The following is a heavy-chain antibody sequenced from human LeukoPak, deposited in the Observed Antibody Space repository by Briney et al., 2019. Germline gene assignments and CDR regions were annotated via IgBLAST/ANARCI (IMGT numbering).Heavy chain of an antibody. CDR1: GGSISSYY. CDR3: ARVPPPSYYYYVDV. Sequence: PSETLSLTCTVSGGSISSYYWSWIRQPPGKGLEWIGYIYYSGSTYYNPSLKSRVTISVDTSKNQFSLKLSSVTAADTAVYYCARVPPPSYYYYVDVWGKGTTVTVSS. CDR2: IYYSGST. J-gene: IGHJ6*03. V-gene: IGHV4-59*08.